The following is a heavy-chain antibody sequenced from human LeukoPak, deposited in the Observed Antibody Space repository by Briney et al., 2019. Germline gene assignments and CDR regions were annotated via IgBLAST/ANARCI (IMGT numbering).Heavy chain of an antibody. V-gene: IGHV3-15*01. D-gene: IGHD3-3*01. Sequence: GGSLRLSCAASGFSFSNAWMNWVRQAPGMWLHWVGRIKSETEGGTTDYAAPVKGRFTVSREDSTNTLYLQMNSLKTDDTAVYYCTAGVGSSDFDYWGQGTLVTVSS. CDR1: GFSFSNAW. J-gene: IGHJ4*02. CDR2: IKSETEGGTT. CDR3: TAGVGSSDFDY.